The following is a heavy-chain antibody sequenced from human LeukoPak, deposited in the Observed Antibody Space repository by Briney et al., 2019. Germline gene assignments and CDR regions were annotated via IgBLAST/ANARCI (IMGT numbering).Heavy chain of an antibody. CDR2: INPNSGGT. D-gene: IGHD6-19*01. V-gene: IGHV1-2*02. J-gene: IGHJ5*02. CDR3: ARELGGWKYNWFNP. Sequence: ASVKVSCKASGYTFTGYYMHWVRQAPGQGLEWMGWINPNSGGTNYAQKFQGRVTMTRDTSISTAYMELSRLRSDDAAVYYCARELGGWKYNWFNPWGQGTLVTVSS. CDR1: GYTFTGYY.